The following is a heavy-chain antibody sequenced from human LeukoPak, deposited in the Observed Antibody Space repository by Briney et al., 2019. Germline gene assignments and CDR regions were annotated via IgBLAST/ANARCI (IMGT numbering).Heavy chain of an antibody. CDR3: TGAGGDSRLY. D-gene: IGHD3-22*01. CDR1: GGSISNYY. Sequence: SETLSLTCTVSGGSISNYYWSWSRQPPGKGLEWIGYIYNSESTSYNPSLKSRVTISVDTSKNQLSLKLNSVTAADTAVYYCTGAGGDSRLYWGQGILVIVSS. V-gene: IGHV4-59*01. CDR2: IYNSEST. J-gene: IGHJ4*02.